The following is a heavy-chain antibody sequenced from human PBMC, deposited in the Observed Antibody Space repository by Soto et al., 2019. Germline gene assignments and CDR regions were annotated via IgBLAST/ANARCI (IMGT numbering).Heavy chain of an antibody. V-gene: IGHV3-66*01. J-gene: IGHJ5*02. CDR2: IYSGGST. D-gene: IGHD3-16*02. CDR3: ARGSTFGGCIAEPHWENWFGP. CDR1: GFTVSSNY. Sequence: EVQLVESGGGLVQPGGSLRLSCAASGFTVSSNYMSWVRQAPGKGLEWVSVIYSGGSTYYADSVKGRFTISRDNSKKLLYVQMNGLRAEDTAVYYCARGSTFGGCIAEPHWENWFGPWGQGTLVTVSS.